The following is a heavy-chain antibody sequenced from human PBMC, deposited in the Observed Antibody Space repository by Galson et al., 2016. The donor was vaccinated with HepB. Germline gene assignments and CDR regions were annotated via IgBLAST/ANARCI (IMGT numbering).Heavy chain of an antibody. Sequence: SETLSLTCTVSGGSISGGPISGGNYHWGWIRQSPGKGLEWIGVIHYDGTTYSNPSLTSRVTISVDTSKNQLSLRLNSVTAADTAVYYCSRQAGSGITYDYFYFWGQGTLVPVSS. J-gene: IGHJ4*02. V-gene: IGHV4-39*01. CDR1: GGSISGGPISGGNYH. CDR2: IHYDGTT. CDR3: SRQAGSGITYDYFYF. D-gene: IGHD1-14*01.